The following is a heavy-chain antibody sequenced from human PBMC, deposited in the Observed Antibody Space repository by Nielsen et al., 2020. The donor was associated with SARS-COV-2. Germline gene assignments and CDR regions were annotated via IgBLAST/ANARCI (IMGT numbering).Heavy chain of an antibody. D-gene: IGHD3-22*01. J-gene: IGHJ4*02. Sequence: ASVKVSCKASGYTFTGHYIHWVRQAPGQGLEWMGRINPNSAGTNYAQTFKGRVTLTTDTSISTAYMDLSWLRSDDTAVYYCARDSSGTYRRVDYWGQGTLVTVSS. CDR3: ARDSSGTYRRVDY. V-gene: IGHV1-2*06. CDR2: INPNSAGT. CDR1: GYTFTGHY.